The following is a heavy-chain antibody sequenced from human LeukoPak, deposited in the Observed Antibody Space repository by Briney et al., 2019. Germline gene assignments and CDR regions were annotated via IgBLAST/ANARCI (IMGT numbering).Heavy chain of an antibody. CDR3: ARVAALAKSFDY. V-gene: IGHV1-3*01. Sequence: ASVKVSCKASGYTFTSYAMHWVRQAPGQRLEWMGWIDAGNGNTKYSQKFQGRVTITRDTSASTAYMELSSLRSEDTAVYYCARVAALAKSFDYWGQGTLVTVSS. CDR2: IDAGNGNT. D-gene: IGHD2-15*01. J-gene: IGHJ4*02. CDR1: GYTFTSYA.